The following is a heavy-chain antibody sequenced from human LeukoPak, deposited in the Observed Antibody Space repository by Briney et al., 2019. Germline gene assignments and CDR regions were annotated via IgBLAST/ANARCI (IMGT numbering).Heavy chain of an antibody. CDR2: IKQDGSEK. D-gene: IGHD1-26*01. CDR3: ARVGDDYYFDY. CDR1: GFTFSSYA. J-gene: IGHJ4*02. V-gene: IGHV3-7*01. Sequence: GGSLRLSCAASGFTFSSYAMSWVRQAPGKGLEWVANIKQDGSEKYYVDSVKGRFTISRDNAKNSLYLQMNSLRAEDTAVYYCARVGDDYYFDYWGQGTLVTVSS.